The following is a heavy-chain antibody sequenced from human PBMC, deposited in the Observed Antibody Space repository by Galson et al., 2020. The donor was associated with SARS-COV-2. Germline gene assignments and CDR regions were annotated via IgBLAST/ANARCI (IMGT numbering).Heavy chain of an antibody. D-gene: IGHD3-3*02. J-gene: IGHJ4*02. CDR2: INVDGSVT. CDR3: VRGGAFGTREGDF. CDR1: GFTFKSHR. Sequence: GGSLRLSCAASGFTFKSHRMDWVRQVPGKGLEWVSHINVDGSVTRYADSVKGRFTISRDNAEDTLYLQMNSLRVEDTAVYYCVRGGAFGTREGDFWGQGTRVTVSS. V-gene: IGHV3-74*01.